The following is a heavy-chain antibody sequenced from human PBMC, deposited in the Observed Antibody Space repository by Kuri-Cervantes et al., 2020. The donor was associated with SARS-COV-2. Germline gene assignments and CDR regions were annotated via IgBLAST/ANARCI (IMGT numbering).Heavy chain of an antibody. V-gene: IGHV3-30-3*01. D-gene: IGHD1-26*01. J-gene: IGHJ3*02. CDR1: GFTFSSYA. CDR2: ISYDGSDK. Sequence: GGSLRLSCAASGFTFSSYAMHWVRQAPGKGLEWVAVISYDGSDKYYADSVKGRFTISRDNSKNTLYLQMNSLRVEDTAVYYCARRLGSYYAFDIWGQGTMVTVSS. CDR3: ARRLGSYYAFDI.